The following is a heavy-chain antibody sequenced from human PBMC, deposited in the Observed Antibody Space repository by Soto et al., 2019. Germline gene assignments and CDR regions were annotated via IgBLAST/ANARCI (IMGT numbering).Heavy chain of an antibody. CDR1: GFTFDDYG. CDR3: ARVKCPAAIHYYYYMDV. J-gene: IGHJ6*03. CDR2: INWNGGST. D-gene: IGHD2-2*02. V-gene: IGHV3-20*01. Sequence: EVQLVESGGGVVRPGGSLRLSCAASGFTFDDYGMSWVRQAPGKGLEWVSGINWNGGSTGYADSVKGRFTISRDNAKNSRYLQMNSLRAEDTALYHCARVKCPAAIHYYYYMDVWGKGTTVTVSS.